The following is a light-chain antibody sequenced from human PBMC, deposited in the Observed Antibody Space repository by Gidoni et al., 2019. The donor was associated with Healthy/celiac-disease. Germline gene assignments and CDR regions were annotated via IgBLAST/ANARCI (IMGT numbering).Light chain of an antibody. J-gene: IGKJ3*01. CDR3: QQYNNLAST. CDR2: GAS. CDR1: QSVSSN. Sequence: IVMTQSPATLSVSPGERATLSCRASQSVSSNLAWYQQKPGQAPRLLIYGASTRATGIPARFSGSGSGTEFTLTISSLQSEDFAVYYCQQYNNLASTFGPGTKVDIK. V-gene: IGKV3-15*01.